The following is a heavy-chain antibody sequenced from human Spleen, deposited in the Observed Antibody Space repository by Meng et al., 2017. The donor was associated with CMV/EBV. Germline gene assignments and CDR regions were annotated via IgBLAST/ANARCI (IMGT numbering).Heavy chain of an antibody. J-gene: IGHJ1*01. D-gene: IGHD6-19*01. CDR1: GGSLSGYY. V-gene: IGHV4-34*01. CDR2: IYCSGST. Sequence: SETLSLTCGLYGGSLSGYYWSWIRQPPGKGLEWIGSIYCSGSTYYNPSLKSRVTISVDTSKNQFSLKLSSVTAADTAVYYCARDRPKSQWLVRGYFQHWGQGTLVTVSS. CDR3: ARDRPKSQWLVRGYFQH.